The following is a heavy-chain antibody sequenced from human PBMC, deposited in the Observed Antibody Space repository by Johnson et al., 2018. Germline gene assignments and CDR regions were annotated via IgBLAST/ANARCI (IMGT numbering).Heavy chain of an antibody. D-gene: IGHD4-23*01. J-gene: IGHJ6*02. CDR3: AKDFSYCNRGNSRRAV. CDR2: ISWNNGTI. Sequence: VQLVQSGGGVVQAGRSLRLSCAASGFTFDDYAMHWVRQAPGKGLEWVSGISWNNGTIGYADSVKGRFTISRDNAKNSLYLQMNSLRAEDTALYDCAKDFSYCNRGNSRRAVWGQGTTVTVSS. V-gene: IGHV3-9*01. CDR1: GFTFDDYA.